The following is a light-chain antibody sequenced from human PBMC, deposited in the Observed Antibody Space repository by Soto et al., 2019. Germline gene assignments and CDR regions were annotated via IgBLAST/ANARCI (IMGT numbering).Light chain of an antibody. Sequence: EIVMTQSPSTLSVSPGEIATLSCRASQSVSSNLAWYQQKPGQAPRLLIYGASTSATGIPARFSGRGSGTDFTLTISSLQSEDCAVYYWQQYNTWPALTFVGGTKVEIK. V-gene: IGKV3D-15*01. CDR2: GAS. CDR1: QSVSSN. J-gene: IGKJ4*01. CDR3: QQYNTWPALT.